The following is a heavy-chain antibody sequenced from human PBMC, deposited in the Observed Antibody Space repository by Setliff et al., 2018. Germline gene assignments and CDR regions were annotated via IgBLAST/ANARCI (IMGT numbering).Heavy chain of an antibody. Sequence: SETLSLTCAVSDFSVSSVYYWGWIRQPPGKGLEWIANVYYSGSTYYNPSLESRVTMSVDTSKKQFSLKLTSVTAADTAVYYCARMSGFLYMDVWGKGTTVTVSS. V-gene: IGHV4-38-2*01. CDR1: DFSVSSVYY. CDR2: VYYSGST. CDR3: ARMSGFLYMDV. J-gene: IGHJ6*03. D-gene: IGHD3-3*01.